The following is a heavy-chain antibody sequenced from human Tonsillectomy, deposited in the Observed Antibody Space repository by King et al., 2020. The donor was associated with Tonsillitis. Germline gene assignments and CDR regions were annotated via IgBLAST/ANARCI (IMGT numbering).Heavy chain of an antibody. CDR2: ISYDGSDK. V-gene: IGHV3-30*18. Sequence: VQLVESGGGVVQPGRSLRLSCAASGFAFSDCGMHWVRQAPGKGLDGVATISYDGSDKDYGDSGRGRFTISRDNSRSTLYLQVNSLRADDTAVYYCAKEGGAQYCSSASCSADYWGQGTLVTVSS. D-gene: IGHD2-2*01. CDR3: AKEGGAQYCSSASCSADY. J-gene: IGHJ4*02. CDR1: GFAFSDCG.